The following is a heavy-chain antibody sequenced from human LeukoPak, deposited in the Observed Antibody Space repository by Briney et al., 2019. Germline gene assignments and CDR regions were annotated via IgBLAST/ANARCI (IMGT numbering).Heavy chain of an antibody. V-gene: IGHV4-61*02. J-gene: IGHJ3*02. CDR1: GGSISSGSYY. D-gene: IGHD3-22*01. CDR3: AREITMIVVVITDAFDI. CDR2: IYTSGST. Sequence: SQTLSLTCTVSGGSISSGSYYWSWIRQPAGKGLEWIGRIYTSGSTNYNPSLKSRVTISVDTSKNQFSLKLSSVTAADTAVYYCAREITMIVVVITDAFDIWGQGTMVTVSS.